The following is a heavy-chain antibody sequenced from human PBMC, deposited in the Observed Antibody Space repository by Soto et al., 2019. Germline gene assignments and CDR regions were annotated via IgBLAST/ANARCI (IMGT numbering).Heavy chain of an antibody. CDR3: ARSLQVTALSYYYYYGMDV. V-gene: IGHV5-51*01. CDR1: GYSFTSYW. Sequence: LGESLKISCKGSGYSFTSYWIGWVRQMPGKGLEWMGIIYPGGSDTRYSPSFQGQVTISADKSISTAYLQWSSLKASDTAMYYCARSLQVTALSYYYYYGMDVWGQGTTVTVSS. CDR2: IYPGGSDT. D-gene: IGHD2-21*02. J-gene: IGHJ6*02.